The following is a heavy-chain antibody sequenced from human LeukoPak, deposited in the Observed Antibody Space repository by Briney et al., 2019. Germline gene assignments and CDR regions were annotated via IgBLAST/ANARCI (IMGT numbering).Heavy chain of an antibody. V-gene: IGHV1-69*01. CDR1: GGTFSSYA. D-gene: IGHD3-10*01. CDR2: IIPIFGTA. CDR3: ARDPGGGFGEFDY. J-gene: IGHJ4*02. Sequence: SVKVSFKASGGTFSSYAISWVRQAPGQGLEWMGGIIPIFGTANYAQKFQGRVTITADESTSTAYMELSSLRSEDTAVYYCARDPGGGFGEFDYWGQGTLVTVSS.